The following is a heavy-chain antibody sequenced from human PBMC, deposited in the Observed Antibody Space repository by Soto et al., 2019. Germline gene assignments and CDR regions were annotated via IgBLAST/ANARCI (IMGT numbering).Heavy chain of an antibody. CDR3: ARDSGYDDYFDY. J-gene: IGHJ4*02. V-gene: IGHV3-7*01. Sequence: PGGSLRLSCAASGFTFSSYGMHWVRQAPGKGLEWVANIKQDGSEKYYVDSVKGRFIISRDNAKNSLYLQMNSLRAEDTAVYYCARDSGYDDYFDYWGQGTLVTVSS. CDR1: GFTFSSYG. D-gene: IGHD5-12*01. CDR2: IKQDGSEK.